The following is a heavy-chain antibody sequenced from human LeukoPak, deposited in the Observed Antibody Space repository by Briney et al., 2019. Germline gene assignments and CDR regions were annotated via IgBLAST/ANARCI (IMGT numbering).Heavy chain of an antibody. V-gene: IGHV3-21*01. J-gene: IGHJ4*02. Sequence: GGSLRLSCAASGFTFSSYSLNWVRQAPGKGLEWVSSISSSTNYIYYADSVKGRFTISRDNAKNSLYLQMNSLRAGDTAVYYCATGGYNYEIDYWGQGTLVTVSS. CDR2: ISSSTNYI. D-gene: IGHD5-24*01. CDR1: GFTFSSYS. CDR3: ATGGYNYEIDY.